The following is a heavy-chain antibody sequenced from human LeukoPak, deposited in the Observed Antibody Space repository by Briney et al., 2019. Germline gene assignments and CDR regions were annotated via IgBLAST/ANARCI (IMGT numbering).Heavy chain of an antibody. CDR2: INHSGST. CDR1: GGSFSGYY. D-gene: IGHD6-19*01. CDR3: ARAKGSGWYLYYYYYMDV. V-gene: IGHV4-34*01. Sequence: SETLSLTCAVYGGSFSGYYWSWIRQPPGKGLEWIGEINHSGSTNYNPSLKSRVTISVDTSKNQFSLKLSSVTAADTAVYYCARAKGSGWYLYYYYYMDVWGKGTTVTVSS. J-gene: IGHJ6*03.